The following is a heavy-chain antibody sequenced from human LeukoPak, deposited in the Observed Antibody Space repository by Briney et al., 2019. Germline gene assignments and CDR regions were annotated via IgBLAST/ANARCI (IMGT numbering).Heavy chain of an antibody. CDR3: AMAEVDIVATTPY. D-gene: IGHD5-12*01. J-gene: IGHJ4*02. CDR1: GFTFSSYG. Sequence: GGSLRLSCAASGFTFSSYGMHWVRQAPGKGLEWVAFIRYDGSNKYYADSVKGRFTISRDNSKNTLYLQMNSLRAEDTAVYYCAMAEVDIVATTPYWGQGTLVTVSS. V-gene: IGHV3-30*02. CDR2: IRYDGSNK.